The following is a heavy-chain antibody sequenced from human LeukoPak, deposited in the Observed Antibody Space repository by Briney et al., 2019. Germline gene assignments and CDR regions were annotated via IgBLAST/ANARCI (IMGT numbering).Heavy chain of an antibody. Sequence: PGGSLRLSCAASGFTFSDSWMSWVRQAPGKGLEWVANMNQDGSAKDYVESVKGRFTISRDNARNSLYLQMSSLRAEDTAVYYCATYTRWVAGDVWGQGTTVTVSS. CDR2: MNQDGSAK. D-gene: IGHD3-16*01. CDR1: GFTFSDSW. CDR3: ATYTRWVAGDV. V-gene: IGHV3-7*01. J-gene: IGHJ6*02.